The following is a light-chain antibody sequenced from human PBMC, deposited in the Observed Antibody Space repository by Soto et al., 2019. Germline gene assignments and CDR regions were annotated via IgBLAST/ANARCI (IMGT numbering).Light chain of an antibody. J-gene: IGKJ3*01. CDR1: QSVSTY. V-gene: IGKV3-20*01. Sequence: EIVLAQSPGTLSLSPGERATLFCRASQSVSTYLNWYQQKPGQAPRLLIFGATNRATGIPDRFSGSGSGTDFTLTISRLEPEDFAVDYCQHHGGSPLFTFGPGTKVDIK. CDR3: QHHGGSPLFT. CDR2: GAT.